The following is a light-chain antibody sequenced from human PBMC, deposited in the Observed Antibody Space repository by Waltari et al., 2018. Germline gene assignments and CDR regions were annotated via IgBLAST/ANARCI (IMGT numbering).Light chain of an antibody. V-gene: IGKV4-1*01. J-gene: IGKJ5*01. CDR3: QQYFSTPPT. Sequence: DIVMTQSPDSLAVSLGERATIHCKSSQSVLYSSNNKNYLAWYQQKPGQPPRLLIYWASTRESGVPDRFSGSGSGTDFTLTISSLQAEDVAVYYCQQYFSTPPTFGQGTRLGIK. CDR1: QSVLYSSNNKNY. CDR2: WAS.